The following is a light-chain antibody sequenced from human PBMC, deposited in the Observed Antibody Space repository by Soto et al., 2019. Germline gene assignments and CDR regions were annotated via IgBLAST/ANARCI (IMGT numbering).Light chain of an antibody. Sequence: DIQMTQSPSSLSASVGDRVTITCRASQSISHSLNWYQLKPGKAPKLLIYGASSLQSGVPSRFSGSGSGTDFTLTISSLQPEDFATYFCQQSHSTPWTFGQGTNVEIK. J-gene: IGKJ1*01. CDR2: GAS. CDR3: QQSHSTPWT. CDR1: QSISHS. V-gene: IGKV1-39*01.